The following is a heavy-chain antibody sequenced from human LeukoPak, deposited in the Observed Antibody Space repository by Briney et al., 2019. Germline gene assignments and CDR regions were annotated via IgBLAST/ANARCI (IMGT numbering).Heavy chain of an antibody. Sequence: GGALRLSCVVSGFPFGNYAMSWVRQAPGKGLEWVSSLSANGDNTYYADSVKGRFTISRDNSKSTLYLQMNSLRVEDTARYYCAKQDVGLIPATLFFKTEFDFWGQGTLVTVSS. D-gene: IGHD2-8*01. CDR3: AKQDVGLIPATLFFKTEFDF. J-gene: IGHJ4*02. V-gene: IGHV3-23*01. CDR2: LSANGDNT. CDR1: GFPFGNYA.